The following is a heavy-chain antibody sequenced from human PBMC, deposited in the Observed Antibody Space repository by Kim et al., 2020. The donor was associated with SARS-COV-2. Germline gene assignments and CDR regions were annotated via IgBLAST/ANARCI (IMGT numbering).Heavy chain of an antibody. Sequence: GGSLRLSCAASGFTFSSYSMNWVRQAPGKGLEWVSYISSSSSTIYYADSVKGRFTISRDNAKNSLYLQMNSLRDEDTAVYYCARLPGSCYFPCFDYYGMDVWGQGTTVTVSS. D-gene: IGHD2-15*01. V-gene: IGHV3-48*02. CDR1: GFTFSSYS. J-gene: IGHJ6*02. CDR3: ARLPGSCYFPCFDYYGMDV. CDR2: ISSSSSTI.